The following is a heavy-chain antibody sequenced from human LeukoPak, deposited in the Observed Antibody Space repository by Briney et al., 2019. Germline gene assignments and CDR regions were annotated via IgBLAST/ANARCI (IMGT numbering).Heavy chain of an antibody. CDR3: AREGYCSGGSCYSGIDY. V-gene: IGHV4-30-4*01. D-gene: IGHD2-15*01. J-gene: IGHJ4*02. CDR1: GGSISSGDYY. Sequence: SQTMSLTCTDSGGSISSGDYYWSWIRQPPGKGLEWIGYIYYSGSTYYNPSLKSRVTISVDTSKNQFSLKLSSVTAADTAVYYCAREGYCSGGSCYSGIDYWGQGTLVTVSS. CDR2: IYYSGST.